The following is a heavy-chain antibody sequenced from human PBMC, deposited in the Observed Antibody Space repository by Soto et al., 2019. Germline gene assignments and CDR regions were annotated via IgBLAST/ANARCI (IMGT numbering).Heavy chain of an antibody. D-gene: IGHD3-22*01. Sequence: QVQLQESGPGLVRPSQTLSLTCTVSGGSISSGTYYWSWIRQHPGKGLEGIGDIYYSGGTDYNPSLRSRVTISVDRSKNQFSLQLSSVTAADTAVYYCAIADRSVGHFDSWGQGTLVTVSS. J-gene: IGHJ4*02. CDR2: IYYSGGT. CDR3: AIADRSVGHFDS. V-gene: IGHV4-31*03. CDR1: GGSISSGTYY.